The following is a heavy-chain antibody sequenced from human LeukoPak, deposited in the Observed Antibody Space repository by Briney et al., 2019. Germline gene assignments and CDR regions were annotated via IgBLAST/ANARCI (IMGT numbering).Heavy chain of an antibody. Sequence: ASVKVSCKASGYTFSTYYMHWVRQAPGQGLEWMGWMNPNSGNTGYAQKFQGRVTMTTDTSTSTAYMELRSLRSDDTAVYYCARDMKRSRARWENLGFDPWGQGTLVTVSS. V-gene: IGHV1-8*02. CDR2: MNPNSGNT. CDR3: ARDMKRSRARWENLGFDP. D-gene: IGHD1-26*01. CDR1: GYTFSTYY. J-gene: IGHJ5*02.